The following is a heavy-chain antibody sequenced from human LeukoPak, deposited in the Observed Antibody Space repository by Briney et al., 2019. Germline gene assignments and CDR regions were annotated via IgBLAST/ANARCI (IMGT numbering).Heavy chain of an antibody. V-gene: IGHV1-18*01. CDR2: LSPSHTTR. CDR1: GYTFRQYS. D-gene: IGHD3-9*01. Sequence: ASVKVSCKASGYTFRQYSMSWVRQAPGKGLEWMGWLSPSHTTRVYAQQFQGRVTMTADTNTNTVSMELRSLTSDDTAVYFCARDYILTLETENGDGFAIWGQGTVVSVSS. J-gene: IGHJ3*02. CDR3: ARDYILTLETENGDGFAI.